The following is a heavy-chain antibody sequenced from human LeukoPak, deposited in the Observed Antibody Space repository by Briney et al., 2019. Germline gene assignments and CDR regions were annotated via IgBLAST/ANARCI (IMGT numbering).Heavy chain of an antibody. CDR1: GFTFSSYA. V-gene: IGHV3-7*03. CDR2: INQDGGEK. Sequence: GGSLRLSCAASGFTFSSYAMHRVRQAPGKGLEWVATINQDGGEKYYVDSVRGRFIISRDNAKNSVYLQMDSLRAEETAVYSCVRGHLWLENWGQGTLVTVSS. CDR3: VRGHLWLEN. D-gene: IGHD3-3*02. J-gene: IGHJ4*02.